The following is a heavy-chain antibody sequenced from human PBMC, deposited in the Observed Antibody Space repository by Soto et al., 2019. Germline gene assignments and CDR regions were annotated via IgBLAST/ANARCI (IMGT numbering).Heavy chain of an antibody. CDR2: IYPGDSDT. V-gene: IGHV5-51*01. CDR1: GYSFSTYS. CDR3: ARGYCTTTICDPWFDP. J-gene: IGHJ5*02. Sequence: SGESLKISCKGSGYSFSTYSIGWVRQMPGKGLEWVGIIYPGDSDTRYSPSFQGQVTISVDKSITTAYLQWSSRKASDTAMYYCARGYCTTTICDPWFDPWGQGTLVTVYS. D-gene: IGHD2-2*01.